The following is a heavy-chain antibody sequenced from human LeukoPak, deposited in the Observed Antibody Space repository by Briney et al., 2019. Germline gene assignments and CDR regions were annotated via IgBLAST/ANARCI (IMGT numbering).Heavy chain of an antibody. CDR2: IYPGDSDT. J-gene: IGHJ4*02. V-gene: IGHV5-51*01. D-gene: IGHD3-22*01. CDR1: GYSFTSYW. CDR3: ARVEYYYDSSEYYQNLFDY. Sequence: GESLKISCKGSGYSFTSYWIGWVRQMPGKGLEWMGIIYPGDSDTRYSPSFQGLVTISADKSINTAYLQWSSLKVSDTAMYYCARVEYYYDSSEYYQNLFDYWGQGTLVTVSS.